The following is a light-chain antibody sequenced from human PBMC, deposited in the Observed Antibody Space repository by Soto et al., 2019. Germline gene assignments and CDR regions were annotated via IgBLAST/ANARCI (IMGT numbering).Light chain of an antibody. CDR1: SSDVGGYNY. J-gene: IGLJ3*02. CDR3: SSYTNRNTVV. CDR2: DVT. Sequence: QSVLTQPASVSGSPGQSITIFCTGTSSDVGGYNYVSWYQQRPGKPPTLMIYDVTNRPSGVSNRFSGSKSGSTASLIISGLQAEDEGDYYCSSYTNRNTVVFGGGTKLTVL. V-gene: IGLV2-14*03.